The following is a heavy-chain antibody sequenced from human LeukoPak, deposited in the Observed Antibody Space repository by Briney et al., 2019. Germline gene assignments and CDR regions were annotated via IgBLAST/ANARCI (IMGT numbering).Heavy chain of an antibody. D-gene: IGHD3-22*01. CDR1: GFTFSSYA. CDR3: AKDLPYYYDSSGYYSYYFDY. Sequence: GGSQRLSCAASGFTFSSYAMSWVRQAPGKGLEWVSAISGSGGSTYYADSVKGRFTISRDNSKNTLYLQMNSLRAEDTAVYYCAKDLPYYYDSSGYYSYYFDYWGQGTLVTVSS. V-gene: IGHV3-23*01. J-gene: IGHJ4*02. CDR2: ISGSGGST.